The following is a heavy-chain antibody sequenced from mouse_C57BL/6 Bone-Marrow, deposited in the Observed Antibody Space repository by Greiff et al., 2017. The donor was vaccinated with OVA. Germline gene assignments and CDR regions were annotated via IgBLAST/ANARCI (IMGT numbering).Heavy chain of an antibody. CDR2: INPNNGGT. CDR1: GYTFTDYY. Sequence: EVKLQQSGPELVKPGASVKISCKASGYTFTDYYMNWVKQSHGKSLEWIGDINPNNGGTSYNQKFKGKATLTVDKSSSTAYMELRSLTSEDSAVYYCARCGLHFDYWGQGTTLTVSS. CDR3: ARCGLHFDY. D-gene: IGHD2-4*01. V-gene: IGHV1-26*01. J-gene: IGHJ2*01.